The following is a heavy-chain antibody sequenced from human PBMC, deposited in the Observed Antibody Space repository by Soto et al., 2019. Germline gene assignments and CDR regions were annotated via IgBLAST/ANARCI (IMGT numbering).Heavy chain of an antibody. D-gene: IGHD5-18*01. CDR1: GGSISSGDYY. J-gene: IGHJ5*02. CDR2: IYYSGST. CDR3: ASLKLGYSTFDP. V-gene: IGHV4-30-4*01. Sequence: QVQLQESGPGLVKPSQTLSLTCTVSGGSISSGDYYWSWIRQPPGQGMEWIGYIYYSGSTYYNPSRTSRITKSLDTSTNHFSQKLRSVTAADTAVYYCASLKLGYSTFDPWGQGNLVTVSS.